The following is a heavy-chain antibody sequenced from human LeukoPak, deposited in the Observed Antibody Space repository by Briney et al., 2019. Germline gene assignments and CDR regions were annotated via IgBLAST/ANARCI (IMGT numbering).Heavy chain of an antibody. D-gene: IGHD3-10*01. Sequence: GGSLRLSCAASGFTFTNYATSWVRQAPGKGLEWVALISYDGSHEYYPASVKGRFTISRDNSKNTLSLQMDSLRPEDTAVYYCAKSQLIGSYHPPGYWGQGTLVTVSS. CDR3: AKSQLIGSYHPPGY. V-gene: IGHV3-30*18. J-gene: IGHJ4*02. CDR1: GFTFTNYA. CDR2: ISYDGSHE.